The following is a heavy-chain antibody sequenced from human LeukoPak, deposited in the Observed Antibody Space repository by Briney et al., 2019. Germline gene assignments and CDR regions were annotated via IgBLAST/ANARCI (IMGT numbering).Heavy chain of an antibody. CDR3: ARHPVRIAARRFFDY. Sequence: PSETLSLTCTVSGGSISSGGYAWSWIRQPPGKGLEWIGYIYHSGSTYYNPSLKSRVTISVDRSKNQFSLKLSSVTAADTAVYYCARHPVRIAARRFFDYWGQGTLVTVSS. CDR2: IYHSGST. CDR1: GGSISSGGYA. J-gene: IGHJ4*02. V-gene: IGHV4-30-2*01. D-gene: IGHD6-6*01.